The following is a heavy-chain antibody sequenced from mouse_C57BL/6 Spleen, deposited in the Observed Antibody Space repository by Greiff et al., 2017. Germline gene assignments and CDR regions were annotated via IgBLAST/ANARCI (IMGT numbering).Heavy chain of an antibody. CDR3: THGSSFFYYVDY. D-gene: IGHD1-1*01. J-gene: IGHJ2*01. V-gene: IGHV6-6*01. CDR1: GFTFSDAW. CDR2: IRNKANNHAT. Sequence: EVKLMESGGGLVQPGGSMKLSCAASGFTFSDAWMDWVRQSPEKGLEWVAEIRNKANNHATYYAESVKGRFTISRDDSKSSVYLQMNSLRAEDTGIYYCTHGSSFFYYVDYWGQGTTLTVSS.